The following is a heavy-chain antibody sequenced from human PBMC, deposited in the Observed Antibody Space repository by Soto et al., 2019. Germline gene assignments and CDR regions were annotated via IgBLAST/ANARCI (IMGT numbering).Heavy chain of an antibody. V-gene: IGHV3-30-3*01. CDR3: ARDPGGTAAGTDY. J-gene: IGHJ4*02. Sequence: PGGSLRLSCAASGFTFSSYAMHWVRQAPGKGLEWVAVISYDGSNKYYADSVKGRFTISRDNSKNTLYLQMNSLRAEDTAVYYCARDPGGTAAGTDYWGQGTLVTVSS. D-gene: IGHD6-13*01. CDR2: ISYDGSNK. CDR1: GFTFSSYA.